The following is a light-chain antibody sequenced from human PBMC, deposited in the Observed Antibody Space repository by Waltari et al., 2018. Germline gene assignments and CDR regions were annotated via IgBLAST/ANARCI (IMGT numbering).Light chain of an antibody. CDR2: DVT. Sequence: QSALTQPRSVSGSPGQSVTISCTGTRSDVGAYDYVSWYHQRPGKAPKLVIYDVTERPSGVPDRFTGSKSDNKASLTISGLQADDEADYYCCSYAGRYTNYVFGSGTKVTVL. CDR3: CSYAGRYTNYV. CDR1: RSDVGAYDY. J-gene: IGLJ1*01. V-gene: IGLV2-11*01.